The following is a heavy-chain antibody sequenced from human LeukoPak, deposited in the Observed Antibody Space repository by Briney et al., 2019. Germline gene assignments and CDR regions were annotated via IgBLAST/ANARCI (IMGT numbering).Heavy chain of an antibody. D-gene: IGHD1-26*01. Sequence: GGSLRLSCEASGLTFSNYAMSWVRQAPGKGLGWVSSIIRSGDTTYYADSVKGRLTISRDNSKNTLYLQMSSLGAEDTAVYYCARLVPPTTYYYSGMDVWGQGTTVTVSS. CDR2: IIRSGDTT. J-gene: IGHJ6*02. V-gene: IGHV3-23*01. CDR3: ARLVPPTTYYYSGMDV. CDR1: GLTFSNYA.